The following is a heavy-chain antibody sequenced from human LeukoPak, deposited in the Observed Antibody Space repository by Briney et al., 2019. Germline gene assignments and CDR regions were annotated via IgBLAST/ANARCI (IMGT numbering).Heavy chain of an antibody. CDR3: ASVTGSGWDFDY. J-gene: IGHJ4*02. CDR2: IYRGGST. V-gene: IGHV3-53*01. Sequence: GGSLRLSCAASGFTDSSNYMSWVRQAPGKGLEWVSVIYRGGSTYYADSVRGRFTISRDNSKNTLYLQMNSLRAEDTAVYYCASVTGSGWDFDYWGQGTLVTVSS. CDR1: GFTDSSNY. D-gene: IGHD6-19*01.